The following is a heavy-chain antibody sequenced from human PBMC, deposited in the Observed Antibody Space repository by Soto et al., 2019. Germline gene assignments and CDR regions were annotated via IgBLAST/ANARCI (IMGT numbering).Heavy chain of an antibody. Sequence: QPGGSLRLSCAASGFTFSSYAMTWVRQAPGRGLEWVSAISGTGSATYYADSVKGRFTISRDNSKNTLYLQMNSLRADDTAVYYCARCMSGGTYKYYYGMDAWGQGTTVTVAS. CDR1: GFTFSSYA. V-gene: IGHV3-23*01. D-gene: IGHD1-26*01. CDR3: ARCMSGGTYKYYYGMDA. CDR2: ISGTGSAT. J-gene: IGHJ6*02.